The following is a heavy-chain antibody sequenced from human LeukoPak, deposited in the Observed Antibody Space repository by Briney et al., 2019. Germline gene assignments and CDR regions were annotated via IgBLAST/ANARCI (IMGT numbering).Heavy chain of an antibody. V-gene: IGHV3-23*01. J-gene: IGHJ4*02. CDR3: ARKWGRSLPFPFDY. CDR1: GFTFSSYA. Sequence: GGSLRLSCAASGFTFSSYAMSWVRQAPGKGLEWVSAISGSGGSTYYADSVKGRFTISRDNSKNTLYLQMNSLRAEDTAVYYRARKWGRSLPFPFDYWGQGTLVTVSS. D-gene: IGHD1-26*01. CDR2: ISGSGGST.